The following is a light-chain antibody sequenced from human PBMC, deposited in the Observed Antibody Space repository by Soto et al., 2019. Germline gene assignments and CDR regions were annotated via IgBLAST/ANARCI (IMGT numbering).Light chain of an antibody. CDR3: QQYNDKPPST. Sequence: EIVMTQSPVTLSASPGESATLSCRASQSVDNNVAWYQQKPGQAPRLLIVGSFATATGIAARFSGSGSGSEFTFTISGPQSQDFAVYYCQQYNDKPPSTFGQGKRLEIK. CDR1: QSVDNN. CDR2: GSF. J-gene: IGKJ5*01. V-gene: IGKV3-15*01.